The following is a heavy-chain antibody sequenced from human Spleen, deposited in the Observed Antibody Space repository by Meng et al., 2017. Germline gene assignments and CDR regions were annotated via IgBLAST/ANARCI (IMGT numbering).Heavy chain of an antibody. Sequence: KVSCKGSGYSFTSYWIGWVRQMPGKGLEWMGIIYPGDSDTRYSPSFQGQVTFSADKSISTAYLQWSSLKASDTAMYYCARRRYYDSSGYYPIDYWGQGTLVTVSS. V-gene: IGHV5-51*01. J-gene: IGHJ4*02. CDR2: IYPGDSDT. CDR3: ARRRYYDSSGYYPIDY. D-gene: IGHD3-22*01. CDR1: GYSFTSYW.